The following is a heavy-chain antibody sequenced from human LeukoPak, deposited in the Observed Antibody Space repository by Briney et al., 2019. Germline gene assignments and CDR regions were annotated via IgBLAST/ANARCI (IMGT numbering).Heavy chain of an antibody. CDR2: ISSSGSTI. J-gene: IGHJ6*02. V-gene: IGHV3-48*03. D-gene: IGHD4-23*01. CDR3: ARTVGQPRNGMDV. Sequence: GGSLRLSCAASGFTFSSYEMNWVRQAPGKGLEWVSYISSSGSTIYYADSVKGRFTISRDNAKNSLYLQMNSLRAEDTAVYYCARTVGQPRNGMDVWGQGTTVTVSS. CDR1: GFTFSSYE.